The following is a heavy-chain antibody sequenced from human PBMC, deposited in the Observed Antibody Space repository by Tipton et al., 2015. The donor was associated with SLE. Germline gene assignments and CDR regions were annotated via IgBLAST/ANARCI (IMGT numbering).Heavy chain of an antibody. Sequence: LRLSCTVSGGSISSYYWSWIRQPPGKGLEWIGYIYYSGSTNYNPSLKSRVTISVDTSKNQFSLKLSSVTAADTAVYYCASRPRGIAVAGTNPYFQHWGQGTLVTVSS. J-gene: IGHJ1*01. CDR2: IYYSGST. D-gene: IGHD6-19*01. CDR1: GGSISSYY. V-gene: IGHV4-59*12. CDR3: ASRPRGIAVAGTNPYFQH.